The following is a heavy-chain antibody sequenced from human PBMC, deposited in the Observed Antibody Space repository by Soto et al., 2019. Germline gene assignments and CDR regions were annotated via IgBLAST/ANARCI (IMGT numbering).Heavy chain of an antibody. D-gene: IGHD3-10*01. CDR3: AHTYRLWASGTYYAPGFDH. Sequence: QITLKESGPTLVKPTQTLTLTCTFSGFSLSTSGVGVSWIRQPPGRALEWLALIYWDDDKRYSPSLRSSLTITKDTSRNRVVLTMTNMVPVDTATYYCAHTYRLWASGTYYAPGFDHWGQGTLVTVSS. V-gene: IGHV2-5*02. J-gene: IGHJ4*02. CDR1: GFSLSTSGVG. CDR2: IYWDDDK.